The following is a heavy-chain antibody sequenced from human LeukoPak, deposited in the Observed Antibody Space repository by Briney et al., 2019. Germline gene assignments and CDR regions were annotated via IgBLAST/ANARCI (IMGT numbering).Heavy chain of an antibody. J-gene: IGHJ4*02. V-gene: IGHV3-21*01. CDR2: ISSSSSYI. D-gene: IGHD3-10*01. Sequence: GGSLRLSCAASGFTFSSYSMNWVRQAPGKGLELVSSISSSSSYIYYADSVKGRFTISRDNAKNSLYLQMNSLRAEDTAVYYCARVHYYGSGSYSGFDYWGQGTLVTVSS. CDR3: ARVHYYGSGSYSGFDY. CDR1: GFTFSSYS.